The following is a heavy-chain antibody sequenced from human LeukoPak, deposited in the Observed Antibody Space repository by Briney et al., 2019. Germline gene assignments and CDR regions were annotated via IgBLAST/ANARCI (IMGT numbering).Heavy chain of an antibody. CDR2: ICDRGGRT. CDR1: GLPLSQYG. Sequence: GGPVTLLCAVCGLPLSQYGELCPRAARGRGGEWVADICDRGGRTKHADSEKGRYTISRDNPQNTLYAQLHHRSREDTAVYFCANRGVVIRVILVGFHKEAYYFDSWGQGVLVTVSS. D-gene: IGHD3-22*01. J-gene: IGHJ4*02. V-gene: IGHV3-23*01. CDR3: ANRGVVIRVILVGFHKEAYYFDS.